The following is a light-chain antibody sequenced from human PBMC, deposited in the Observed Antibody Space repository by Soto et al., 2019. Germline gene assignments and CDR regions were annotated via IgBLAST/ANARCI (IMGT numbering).Light chain of an antibody. CDR2: GAS. Sequence: EIVLTQSPGTLSLSPGEGATLSCRASQSINSFLAWYQQRRGQAPRLLIHGASNRATGIPDRFSGSGSGPDFTLTISRLEPEDFAVYYCQQRSNWPPKLTFGGGTKVEIK. V-gene: IGKV3-11*01. J-gene: IGKJ4*01. CDR1: QSINSF. CDR3: QQRSNWPPKLT.